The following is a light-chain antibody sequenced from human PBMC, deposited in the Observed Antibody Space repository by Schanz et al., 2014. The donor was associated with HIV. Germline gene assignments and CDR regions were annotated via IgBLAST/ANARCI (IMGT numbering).Light chain of an antibody. Sequence: DIQMTQSPSTLSASVGYRITISCRASQSLSEWLAWYQQRPGQAPNLLISEASTLESGVPSRFSGTGSGTEFTLTISSLQPDDFATYFCLHYNDFASTFGQGTKLEIK. V-gene: IGKV1-5*03. CDR1: QSLSEW. J-gene: IGKJ2*01. CDR3: LHYNDFAST. CDR2: EAS.